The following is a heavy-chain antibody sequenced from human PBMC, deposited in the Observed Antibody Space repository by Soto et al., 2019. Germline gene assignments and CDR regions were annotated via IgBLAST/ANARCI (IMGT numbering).Heavy chain of an antibody. D-gene: IGHD4-4*01. Sequence: EVQLLESGGGLVQPGGSLILSCAASGFTFTNYAMSWVRQAPGKGLEWVSGISGSGADTYYADSVKGRFTISRDNSKNTLYLQMNSLRAEDTAVYYCAKDGRDMTTQEGDYWGQGTLVTVSS. CDR2: ISGSGADT. CDR1: GFTFTNYA. V-gene: IGHV3-23*01. CDR3: AKDGRDMTTQEGDY. J-gene: IGHJ4*02.